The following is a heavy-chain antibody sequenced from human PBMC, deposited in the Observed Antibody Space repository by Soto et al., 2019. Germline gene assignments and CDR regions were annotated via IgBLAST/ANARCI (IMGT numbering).Heavy chain of an antibody. D-gene: IGHD1-26*01. V-gene: IGHV3-30*18. CDR2: ISYDGSNK. J-gene: IGHJ4*02. CDR3: AKDLWSRIVGATTTPLDY. CDR1: GFTFSSYG. Sequence: GGSLRLSCAASGFTFSSYGMHWVRQAPGKGLEWVAVISYDGSNKYYADSVKGRFTISRDNSKNTLYLQMNSLRAEDTAVYYCAKDLWSRIVGATTTPLDYWGQGTLVTVS.